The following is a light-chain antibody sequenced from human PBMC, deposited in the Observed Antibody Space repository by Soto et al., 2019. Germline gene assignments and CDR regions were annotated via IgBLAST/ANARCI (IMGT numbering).Light chain of an antibody. CDR1: QSVHTW. CDR2: DAS. Sequence: DIQMTQSPSTLSASVGDRVTITCRASQSVHTWLAWYQQKPGKAPKLLISDASSLESGVPSRFSGSSSGREFTLTITNLHPDDFATYYCQQYNIRPLTFGGGTKVEIK. V-gene: IGKV1-5*01. CDR3: QQYNIRPLT. J-gene: IGKJ4*01.